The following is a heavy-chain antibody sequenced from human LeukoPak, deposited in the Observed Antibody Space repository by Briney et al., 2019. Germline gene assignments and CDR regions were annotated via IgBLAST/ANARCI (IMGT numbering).Heavy chain of an antibody. V-gene: IGHV3-33*01. CDR3: AREYYYDSSNFDC. Sequence: GGSLRLSCAASGFTFSSYGMHWVRQAPGKGLEWVAVIWYDGSNKYYADSVKGRFTISRDNSKNTLYLQMNSLRAEDTAVYYCAREYYYDSSNFDCWGQGTLVTVSS. D-gene: IGHD3-22*01. CDR2: IWYDGSNK. J-gene: IGHJ4*02. CDR1: GFTFSSYG.